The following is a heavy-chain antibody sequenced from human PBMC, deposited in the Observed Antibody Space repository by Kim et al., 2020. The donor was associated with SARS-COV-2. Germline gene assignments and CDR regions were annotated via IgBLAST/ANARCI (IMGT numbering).Heavy chain of an antibody. D-gene: IGHD2-2*01. V-gene: IGHV4-34*01. J-gene: IGHJ6*02. CDR3: ARSGRHGQYQRILGFYYYGMDV. CDR2: INHSGST. CDR1: GGSFSGYY. Sequence: SETLSLTCAVYGGSFSGYYWSWIRKPPGKGLEWIGEINHSGSTNYNPSLKSRVTISVDTSKNQFSLKLSSVTAADTAVYYCARSGRHGQYQRILGFYYYGMDVWGQGTTVTVSS.